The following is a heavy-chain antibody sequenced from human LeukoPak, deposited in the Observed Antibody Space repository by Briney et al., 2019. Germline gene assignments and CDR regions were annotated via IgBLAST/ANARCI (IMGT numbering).Heavy chain of an antibody. D-gene: IGHD6-19*01. V-gene: IGHV1-8*01. Sequence: GASVKVSCKASGYTFTGYDINWVRQAAGQGLEWMGWMDANSGNTGYAQKFQGRVTMTRDTSVSTAYMELNSLRSEDTAVYYCARENKWLASFDYWGQGTLVTVSS. CDR3: ARENKWLASFDY. J-gene: IGHJ4*02. CDR1: GYTFTGYD. CDR2: MDANSGNT.